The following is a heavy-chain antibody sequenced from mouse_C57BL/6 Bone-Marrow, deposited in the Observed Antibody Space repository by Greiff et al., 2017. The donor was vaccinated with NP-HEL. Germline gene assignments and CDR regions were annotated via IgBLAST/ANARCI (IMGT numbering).Heavy chain of an antibody. CDR2: IDPEDGEP. J-gene: IGHJ2*01. V-gene: IGHV14-2*01. CDR1: GFNIKDYY. CDR3: ARSPSTGGDDY. Sequence: VQLQQSGAELVKPGASVKLSCTASGFNIKDYYMHWVKQRTEQGLEWIGRIDPEDGEPKYAPKFQGKATITADTSSNTAYLQLSSLTSEDTAVYYCARSPSTGGDDYWGQGTTLTVSS. D-gene: IGHD4-1*02.